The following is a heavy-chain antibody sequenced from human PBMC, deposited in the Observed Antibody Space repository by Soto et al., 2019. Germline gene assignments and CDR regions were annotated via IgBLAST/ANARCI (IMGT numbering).Heavy chain of an antibody. CDR2: IYYSGST. J-gene: IGHJ4*02. CDR3: ARRGERSGSSYYFDY. D-gene: IGHD3-10*01. CDR1: GGSISSSSYY. Sequence: SETLSLTCTVSGGSISSSSYYWGWIRQPPGKGLEWIGSIYYSGSTYYHPSLKSRVTTSVDTSKNQFSRKLSSVTAADTAVYYCARRGERSGSSYYFDYWGQGTLVTAPQ. V-gene: IGHV4-39*01.